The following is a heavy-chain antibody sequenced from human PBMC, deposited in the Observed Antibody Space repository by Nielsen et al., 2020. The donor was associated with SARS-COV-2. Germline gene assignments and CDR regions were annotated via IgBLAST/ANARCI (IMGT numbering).Heavy chain of an antibody. Sequence: ASVKVSCKASGYTFTSYDINWVRQATGQGLEWMGWMNPNSGNTGYAQKFQGRVTMTRNTSISTAYMELSSPRSEDTAVYYCAREGTEPTVPLWGRYYYYYGMDVWGQGTTVTVSS. CDR2: MNPNSGNT. CDR3: AREGTEPTVPLWGRYYYYYGMDV. V-gene: IGHV1-8*01. D-gene: IGHD4-17*01. J-gene: IGHJ6*02. CDR1: GYTFTSYD.